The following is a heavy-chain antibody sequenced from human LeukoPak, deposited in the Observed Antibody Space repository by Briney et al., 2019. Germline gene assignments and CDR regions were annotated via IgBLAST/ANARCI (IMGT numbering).Heavy chain of an antibody. CDR2: MFYSGST. Sequence: SETLSLTCTVSGDSISSSYYYWGWIRQPPGRGLEWIGSMFYSGSTYYNPSLKSRVTISVDTSKNQFSLKLSSVTAADTAVYYCAGGDPPYDYWGQGTLVTVSS. J-gene: IGHJ4*02. D-gene: IGHD3-16*01. CDR3: AGGDPPYDY. CDR1: GDSISSSYYY. V-gene: IGHV4-39*07.